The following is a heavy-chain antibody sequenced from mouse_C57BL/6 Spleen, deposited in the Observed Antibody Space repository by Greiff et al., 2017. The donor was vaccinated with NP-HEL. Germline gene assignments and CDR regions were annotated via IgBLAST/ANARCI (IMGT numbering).Heavy chain of an antibody. D-gene: IGHD2-4*01. CDR3: ARDRYDYDDAMDY. J-gene: IGHJ4*01. V-gene: IGHV5-17*01. CDR2: ISSGSSTI. CDR1: GFTFSDYG. Sequence: EVKLQESGGGLVKPGGSLKLSCAASGFTFSDYGMHWVRQAPEKGLEWVAYISSGSSTIYYADTVKGRFTISRDNAKNTLFLQMTSLRSEDTAMYYCARDRYDYDDAMDYWGQGTSVTVSS.